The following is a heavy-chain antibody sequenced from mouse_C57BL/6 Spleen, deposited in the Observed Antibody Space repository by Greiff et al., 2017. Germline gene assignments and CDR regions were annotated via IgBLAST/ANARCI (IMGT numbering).Heavy chain of an antibody. V-gene: IGHV1-54*01. J-gene: IGHJ3*01. CDR2: INPGSGGT. CDR1: GYAFTNYL. D-gene: IGHD4-1*01. CDR3: AREGDWDWFAY. Sequence: VKLQESGAELVRPGTSVKVSCKASGYAFTNYLIEWVKQRPGQGLEWIGVINPGSGGTNYNEKFKGKATLTADKSSSTAYMQLSSLTSEDSAVYFCAREGDWDWFAYWGQGTLVTVSA.